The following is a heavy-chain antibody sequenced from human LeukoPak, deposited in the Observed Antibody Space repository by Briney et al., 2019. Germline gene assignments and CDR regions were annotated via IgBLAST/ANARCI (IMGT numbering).Heavy chain of an antibody. J-gene: IGHJ3*02. CDR3: ARDLYSFWFATSGENI. V-gene: IGHV3-21*01. CDR1: GFTFSSYS. D-gene: IGHD2-8*01. Sequence: GGSLRLSCAASGFTFSSYSMNWVRQAPGKGLEWVSSISSSSSYIYYADSVKGRFTISRDNAKNSLYLQMNSLRAEDTAVYYCARDLYSFWFATSGENIWGQGTMVTVSS. CDR2: ISSSSSYI.